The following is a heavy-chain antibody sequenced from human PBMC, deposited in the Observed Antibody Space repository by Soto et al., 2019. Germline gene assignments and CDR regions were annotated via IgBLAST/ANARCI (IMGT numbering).Heavy chain of an antibody. CDR3: AKAVIAAAGRNWFDP. D-gene: IGHD6-13*01. Sequence: GGSLILSCAASGFTFSSYAMSWVRQKPGKGLEWVSAISGSGGSTYYADSVKGRFTISRDNSKNTLYLQMNSLRAEDTAVYYCAKAVIAAAGRNWFDPWGQGTLVTVSS. J-gene: IGHJ5*02. CDR1: GFTFSSYA. CDR2: ISGSGGST. V-gene: IGHV3-23*01.